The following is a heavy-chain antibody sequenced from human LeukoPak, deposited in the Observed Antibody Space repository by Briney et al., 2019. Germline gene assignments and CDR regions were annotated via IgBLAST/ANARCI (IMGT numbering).Heavy chain of an antibody. CDR2: ISSSGSTI. V-gene: IGHV3-48*04. Sequence: GGSLRLSCAASGFTFSSYGMHWVRQAPGKGLEWVSYISSSGSTIYYADSVKGRFTISRDNAKNSLYLQMNSLRAEDTAVYYCARDQEDTAMANLDYWGQGTLVTVSS. CDR3: ARDQEDTAMANLDY. J-gene: IGHJ4*02. D-gene: IGHD5-18*01. CDR1: GFTFSSYG.